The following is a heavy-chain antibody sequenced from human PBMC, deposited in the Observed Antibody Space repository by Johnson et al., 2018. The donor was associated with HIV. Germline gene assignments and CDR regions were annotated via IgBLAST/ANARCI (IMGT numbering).Heavy chain of an antibody. CDR2: IRYDGSNK. CDR1: GFTFSSYG. D-gene: IGHD2-15*01. J-gene: IGHJ3*02. Sequence: VQLVESGGGVVQPGGSLRLSCVVSGFTFSSYGMHWVRQAPGKGLEWVAFIRYDGSNKYYADSVKGRFTISRDNSKNTLYLQMNSLRAEDTAVYYCAKDNIVVVTRDAFDIWAQGTMTPVSS. V-gene: IGHV3-30*02. CDR3: AKDNIVVVTRDAFDI.